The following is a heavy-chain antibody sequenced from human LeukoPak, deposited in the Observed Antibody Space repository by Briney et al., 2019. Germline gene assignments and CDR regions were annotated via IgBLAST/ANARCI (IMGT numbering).Heavy chain of an antibody. D-gene: IGHD2-2*01. CDR2: INYSGST. J-gene: IGHJ4*02. CDR1: GGSISSGDYY. V-gene: IGHV4-30-4*01. CDR3: ARANLGYCSSTSCRHSGFLWATYFDY. Sequence: SETLSLTCTVSGGSISSGDYYWSWIRQPPGKGLEWIGYINYSGSTYYNPSLKSRVTISVDTSKNQFSLKLSSVTAADTAVYYCARANLGYCSSTSCRHSGFLWATYFDYWGQGTLVTVSS.